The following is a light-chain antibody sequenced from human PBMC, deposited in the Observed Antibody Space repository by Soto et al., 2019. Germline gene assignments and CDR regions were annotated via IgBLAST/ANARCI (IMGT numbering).Light chain of an antibody. Sequence: EIVLTQSPATLSLSPGERATLSCRASQSLDNYLAWYQHKPGQAPRLLIYDASTRATDIPARFSGSGSGTDFTLIISRLEPEDFAVYYCQQRGHWPSFGGGTKVEIK. V-gene: IGKV3-11*01. CDR1: QSLDNY. CDR2: DAS. J-gene: IGKJ4*01. CDR3: QQRGHWPS.